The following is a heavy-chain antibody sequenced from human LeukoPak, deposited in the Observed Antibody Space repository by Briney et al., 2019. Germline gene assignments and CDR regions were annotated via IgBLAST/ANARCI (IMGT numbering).Heavy chain of an antibody. V-gene: IGHV4-34*01. CDR3: ARFSRGHYDSSGYYYEDY. Sequence: SETLSLTCAVYGGSFSEYYWSWIRQPPGKGLEWIGEINHSGSTNYNPSLKSRVTISVDTSKNQFSLKLSSVTAADTAVYYCARFSRGHYDSSGYYYEDYWGQGTLVTVSS. J-gene: IGHJ4*02. CDR2: INHSGST. CDR1: GGSFSEYY. D-gene: IGHD3-22*01.